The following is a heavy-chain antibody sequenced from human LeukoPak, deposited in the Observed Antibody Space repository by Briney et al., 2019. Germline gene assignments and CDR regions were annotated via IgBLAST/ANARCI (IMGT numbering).Heavy chain of an antibody. CDR1: GGSISTYY. J-gene: IGHJ3*02. CDR3: AKSNGYGLIDI. D-gene: IGHD3-10*01. CDR2: IFYSGST. Sequence: SETLSLTCTVSGGSISTYYWSWIRQPPGKALEWIGNIFYSGSTYYSPSLKSRVTISLDTSRNQFSLKLNSVTAADTAVYYCAKSNGYGLIDIWGQGTMVTVSS. V-gene: IGHV4-59*12.